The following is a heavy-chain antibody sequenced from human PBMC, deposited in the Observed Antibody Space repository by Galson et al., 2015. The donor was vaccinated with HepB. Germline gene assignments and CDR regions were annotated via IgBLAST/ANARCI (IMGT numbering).Heavy chain of an antibody. V-gene: IGHV3-49*03. D-gene: IGHD3-22*01. J-gene: IGHJ4*02. CDR2: IRSKPYGGTT. Sequence: SLRLSCAASGFTFGDYALTWSRQAPGKGLEWVSLIRSKPYGGTTEYAASVKGRFTISRDDSKSIAFLQMNSLRTEDTAVYYCTRVSRNMYFDSSGIFDIWGQGTLVTVSS. CDR1: GFTFGDYA. CDR3: TRVSRNMYFDSSGIFDI.